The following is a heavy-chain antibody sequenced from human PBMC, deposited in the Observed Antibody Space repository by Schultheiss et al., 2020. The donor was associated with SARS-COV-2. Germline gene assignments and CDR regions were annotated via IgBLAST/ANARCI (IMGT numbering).Heavy chain of an antibody. Sequence: SVKVSCKASGGTFSSYAISWVRQAPGQGLEWMGRIIPILGIANYAQKFQGRVTMTRDTSISTAYMELSRLRSDDTAVYYCARATPYSGSTREFDYWGQGTLVTVSS. D-gene: IGHD1-26*01. CDR3: ARATPYSGSTREFDY. J-gene: IGHJ4*02. CDR1: GGTFSSYA. V-gene: IGHV1-69*04. CDR2: IIPILGIA.